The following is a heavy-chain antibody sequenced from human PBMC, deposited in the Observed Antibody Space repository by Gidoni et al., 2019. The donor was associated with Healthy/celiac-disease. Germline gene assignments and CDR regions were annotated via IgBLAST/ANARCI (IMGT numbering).Heavy chain of an antibody. CDR1: GFTFSSYE. CDR3: ARGRGTLMDV. D-gene: IGHD1-1*01. V-gene: IGHV3-48*03. Sequence: EVQLVESAGGLVQPGGSLRLSCAASGFTFSSYEMNWVRQAPGEGLEWVSYISSSGSTIYYADSVKGRFTISRDNAKNSLYLQMNSLRAEDTAVYYCARGRGTLMDVWGKGTTVTVSS. J-gene: IGHJ6*03. CDR2: ISSSGSTI.